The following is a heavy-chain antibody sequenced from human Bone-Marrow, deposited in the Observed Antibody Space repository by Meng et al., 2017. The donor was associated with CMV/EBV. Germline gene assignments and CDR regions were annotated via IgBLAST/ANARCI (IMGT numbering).Heavy chain of an antibody. CDR2: IKQDGSEK. V-gene: IGHV3-7*01. CDR3: ARDRCDFWSGYFCY. Sequence: GGSLRLSCAASGFTFSSYWMSWVRQAPGKGLEWVANIKQDGSEKYYVDSVKGRFTISRDNAKNSLYLQMNSLRAEDTAVYYCARDRCDFWSGYFCYWGQRTLATVSS. J-gene: IGHJ4*02. CDR1: GFTFSSYW. D-gene: IGHD3-3*01.